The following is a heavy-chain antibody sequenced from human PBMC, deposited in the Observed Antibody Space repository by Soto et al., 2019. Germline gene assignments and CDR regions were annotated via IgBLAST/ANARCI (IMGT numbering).Heavy chain of an antibody. CDR1: GFIFDDYA. CDR2: ISWNSGTI. Sequence: PGGSLRLSCAASGFIFDDYAMHWVRQVPGKGLEWVSAISWNSGTIAYADSVKGRFTISRDNAKNSLYLQMNSLRSEDTALYYCGRVPLDGNYANGVNVWGQGTTVTGS. V-gene: IGHV3-9*01. J-gene: IGHJ6*02. D-gene: IGHD4-17*01. CDR3: GRVPLDGNYANGVNV.